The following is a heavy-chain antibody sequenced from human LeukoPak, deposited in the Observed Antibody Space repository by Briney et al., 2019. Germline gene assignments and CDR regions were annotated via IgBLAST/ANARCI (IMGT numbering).Heavy chain of an antibody. CDR2: IYYSGST. V-gene: IGHV4-30-4*02. D-gene: IGHD2-21*02. CDR1: GGSISSGDYY. Sequence: SETLSLTCTVSGGSISSGDYYWSWIRQPPGKGLEWIGYIYYSGSTYYNPSLKSRVTISVDTSKNQFSLKLSSVTAADTAVYYCARVVVLAYCGGDCYSYYFDYWGQGTLVTVSS. J-gene: IGHJ4*02. CDR3: ARVVVLAYCGGDCYSYYFDY.